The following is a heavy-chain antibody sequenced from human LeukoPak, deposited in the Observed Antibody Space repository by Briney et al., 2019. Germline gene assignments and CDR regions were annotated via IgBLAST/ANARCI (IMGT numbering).Heavy chain of an antibody. Sequence: GGSLRLSCAASGFTISSYAMCWVRQARGKGLEWVSAISGSGGSTYYADSVKGRFTISRDNSKNTLYLQMNSLRAEDAAVYYCAKQLGYCSDGSCYFPYWGQGTLVTVSS. CDR2: ISGSGGST. CDR1: GFTISSYA. J-gene: IGHJ4*02. V-gene: IGHV3-23*01. D-gene: IGHD2-15*01. CDR3: AKQLGYCSDGSCYFPY.